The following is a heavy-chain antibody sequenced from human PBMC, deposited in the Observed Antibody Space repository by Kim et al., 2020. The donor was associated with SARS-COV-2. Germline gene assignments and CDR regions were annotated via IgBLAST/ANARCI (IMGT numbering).Heavy chain of an antibody. D-gene: IGHD6-19*01. CDR1: GFTFSSYA. CDR3: ARDSPPSSGWTGWFDP. J-gene: IGHJ5*02. CDR2: ISYDGSNK. Sequence: GGSLRLSCAASGFTFSSYAMHWVRQAPGKGLEWVAVISYDGSNKYYADSVKGRFTISRDNSKNTLYLQMNSLRAEDTAVYYCARDSPPSSGWTGWFDPWGQGTLVTVSS. V-gene: IGHV3-30*04.